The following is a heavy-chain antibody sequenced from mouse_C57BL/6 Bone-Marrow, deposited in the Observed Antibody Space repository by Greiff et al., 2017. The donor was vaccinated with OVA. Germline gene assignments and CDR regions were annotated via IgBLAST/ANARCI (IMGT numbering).Heavy chain of an antibody. J-gene: IGHJ1*03. Sequence: VQLQQSGAELVRPGASVKLSCPASGFNIKDDYMHWVKQRPEQGLEWIGWIDPENGDTEYASKFQGKATITADTSSNTAYLQLSSLTSEDTAVYYCTTPDGDWYFDVWGTGTTVTVSS. CDR1: GFNIKDDY. CDR3: TTPDGDWYFDV. V-gene: IGHV14-4*01. CDR2: IDPENGDT.